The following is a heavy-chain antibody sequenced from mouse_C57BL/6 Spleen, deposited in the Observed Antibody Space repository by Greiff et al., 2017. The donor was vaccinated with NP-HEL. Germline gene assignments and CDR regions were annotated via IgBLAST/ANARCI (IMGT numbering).Heavy chain of an antibody. D-gene: IGHD3-1*01. CDR1: GYSITSGYY. Sequence: EVKLQESGPGLVKPSQSLSLTCSVTGYSITSGYYWNWIRQFPGNKLEWMGYISYDGSNNYNPSLKNRISITRDTSKNQFFLKLNSVTTEDTATYYCARVGDLWYFDVWGTGTTVTVSS. CDR3: ARVGDLWYFDV. J-gene: IGHJ1*03. V-gene: IGHV3-6*01. CDR2: ISYDGSN.